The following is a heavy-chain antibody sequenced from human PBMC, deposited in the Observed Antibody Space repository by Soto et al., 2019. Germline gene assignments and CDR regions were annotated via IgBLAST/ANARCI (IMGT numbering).Heavy chain of an antibody. CDR1: GFTFTRYS. CDR3: ARESEDLTSNFDY. CDR2: ISSTTNYI. J-gene: IGHJ4*02. Sequence: GGSLRLSCAASGFTFTRYSMNWVRQAPGKGLEWVSSISSTTNYIYYADSMKGRFTVSRDNAKNSVYLEMNSLSAEDTAVYYCARESEDLTSNFDYWGQGTLVTVAS. V-gene: IGHV3-21*01.